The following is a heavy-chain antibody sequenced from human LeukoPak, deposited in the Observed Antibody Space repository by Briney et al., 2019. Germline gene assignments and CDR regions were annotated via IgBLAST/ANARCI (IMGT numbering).Heavy chain of an antibody. CDR3: GRGRPRGYSGYVIDY. Sequence: GGSLRLSCAASGFTFSRYSMNWVRQAPGKGLEWVSYISSSSSTIYYADSVKVRFTISRDNAKNSLYLQMNSLRAEDTAMYYCGRGRPRGYSGYVIDYWGQGTPITVSS. V-gene: IGHV3-48*01. D-gene: IGHD5-12*01. CDR1: GFTFSRYS. J-gene: IGHJ4*02. CDR2: ISSSSSTI.